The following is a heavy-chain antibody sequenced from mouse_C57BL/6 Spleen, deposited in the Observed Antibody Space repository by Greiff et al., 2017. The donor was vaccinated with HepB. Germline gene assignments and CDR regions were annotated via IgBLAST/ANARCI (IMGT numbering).Heavy chain of an antibody. CDR2: IDPETGGT. CDR3: TKKEGGYYGY. D-gene: IGHD1-2*01. J-gene: IGHJ3*01. Sequence: QVQLKESGAELVRPGASVTLSCKASGYTFTDYEMHWVKQTPVHGLEWIGAIDPETGGTAYNQKFKGKAILTADKSSSTAYMELRSLTSEDSAVYYCTKKEGGYYGYWGQGTLVTVSA. CDR1: GYTFTDYE. V-gene: IGHV1-15*01.